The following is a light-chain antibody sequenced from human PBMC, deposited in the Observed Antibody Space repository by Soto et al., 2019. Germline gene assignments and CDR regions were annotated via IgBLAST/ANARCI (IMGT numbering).Light chain of an antibody. J-gene: IGKJ1*01. V-gene: IGKV4-1*01. CDR1: QSVLYRSNNKND. CDR3: QQCYGTLPT. CDR2: WAS. Sequence: DTVMTQSPDSLAVSLGERATINCKSSQSVLYRSNNKNDLAWYQQKPGQPPKLLISWASTRESGVPDRFSGSGSGTDFSLTISSLQAGDVAVYFCQQCYGTLPTFGQGTKVEIK.